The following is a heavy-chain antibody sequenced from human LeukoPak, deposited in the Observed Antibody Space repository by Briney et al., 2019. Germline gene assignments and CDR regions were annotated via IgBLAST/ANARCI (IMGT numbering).Heavy chain of an antibody. CDR1: GYSFTSYW. CDR3: ARASFTIFGVLINSQFDY. D-gene: IGHD3-3*01. CDR2: IYPGDSDT. V-gene: IGHV5-51*01. J-gene: IGHJ4*02. Sequence: GESLKISCKGSGYSFTSYWIGWVRQMPGKGLEWMGIIYPGDSDTRYSPSFQGQVTISADKSISTAYLQWSSLKASDTAMYYCARASFTIFGVLINSQFDYWGQGTLVTVSS.